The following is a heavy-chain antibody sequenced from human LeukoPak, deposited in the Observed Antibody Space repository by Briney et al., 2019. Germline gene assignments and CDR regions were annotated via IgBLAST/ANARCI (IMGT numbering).Heavy chain of an antibody. CDR1: GFTFSSYS. CDR2: ISSSSSYI. D-gene: IGHD6-13*01. CDR3: ASTSRGYHDY. J-gene: IGHJ4*02. V-gene: IGHV3-21*01. Sequence: PGGSLRLSCAASGFTFSSYSMNWVRQAPGKGLEWVSSISSSSSYIYYADSAKGRFTISRDNAKNSLYLQMNSLRAEDTAVYYCASTSRGYHDYWGQGTLVTVSS.